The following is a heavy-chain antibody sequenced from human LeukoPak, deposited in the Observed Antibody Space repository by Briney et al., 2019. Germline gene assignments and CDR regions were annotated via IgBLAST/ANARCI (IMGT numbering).Heavy chain of an antibody. CDR3: ATAPDYDSSRYYYAYFDY. Sequence: GASVKVSCKASGYTFTGYYMHWVRQAPGQGLEWMGWINPNSGGTNYAQKFQGRVTMTRDTSISTAYMELSRLRSDDTAVYYCATAPDYDSSRYYYAYFDYWGQGTLVTVSS. CDR2: INPNSGGT. D-gene: IGHD3-22*01. V-gene: IGHV1-2*02. J-gene: IGHJ4*02. CDR1: GYTFTGYY.